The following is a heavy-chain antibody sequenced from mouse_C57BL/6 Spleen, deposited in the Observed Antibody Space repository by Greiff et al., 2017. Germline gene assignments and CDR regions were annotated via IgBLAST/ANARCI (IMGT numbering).Heavy chain of an antibody. D-gene: IGHD2-1*01. J-gene: IGHJ2*01. V-gene: IGHV1-64*01. Sequence: VQLQQPGAELVKPGASVKLSCKASGYTFTSYWMHWVKQRPGQGLEWIGMIHPNSGSTNYNEKFKSKATLTVDKSSSTAYMQLSSLTSEDAAVYYCARSTIKYFAYWGQGTTLTVSS. CDR3: ARSTIKYFAY. CDR1: GYTFTSYW. CDR2: IHPNSGST.